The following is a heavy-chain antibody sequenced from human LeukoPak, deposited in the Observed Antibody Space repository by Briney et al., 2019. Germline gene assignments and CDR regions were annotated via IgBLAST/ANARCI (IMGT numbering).Heavy chain of an antibody. CDR3: ARVRDQLLSNQCWFDP. CDR2: INTNTGNP. Sequence: VASVKVSCKASGYTFTSYAMNWVRQAPGQGLEWMGWINTNTGNPTYAQGFTGRFVFSLDTSVSTAYLQISSLKAEDTAVYYCARVRDQLLSNQCWFDPWGQGTLVTVSS. J-gene: IGHJ5*02. V-gene: IGHV7-4-1*02. CDR1: GYTFTSYA. D-gene: IGHD2-2*01.